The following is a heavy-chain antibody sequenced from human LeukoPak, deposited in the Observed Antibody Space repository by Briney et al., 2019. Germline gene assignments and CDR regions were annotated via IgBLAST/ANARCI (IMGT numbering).Heavy chain of an antibody. D-gene: IGHD1-26*01. CDR3: ARDRALLVGAAFFDY. V-gene: IGHV4-61*02. J-gene: IGHJ4*02. CDR2: IYTSGST. CDR1: GGSISSGSYY. Sequence: SQTLSLTCTVSGGSISSGSYYWSWIQQPAGKGLEWIGRIYTSGSTNYNPSLKSRVTISVDTSKNQFSLKLSSVTAADTAVYYCARDRALLVGAAFFDYWGQGTLVTVSS.